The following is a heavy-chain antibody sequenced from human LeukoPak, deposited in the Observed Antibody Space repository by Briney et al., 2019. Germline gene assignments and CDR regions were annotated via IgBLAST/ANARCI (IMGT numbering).Heavy chain of an antibody. V-gene: IGHV1-3*01. CDR1: GYTFTSYA. CDR3: ARELGYSDAFDI. Sequence: ASVKVSCKASGYTFTSYAMHWVRQAPGQRLEWMGWINAGNGNTKYSQKFQGRVTITADESTSTAYMELSSLRSEDTAVYYCARELGYSDAFDIWGQGTMVTVSS. D-gene: IGHD2-15*01. CDR2: INAGNGNT. J-gene: IGHJ3*02.